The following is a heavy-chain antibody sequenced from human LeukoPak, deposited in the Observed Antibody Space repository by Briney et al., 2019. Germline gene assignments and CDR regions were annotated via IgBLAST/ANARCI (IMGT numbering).Heavy chain of an antibody. CDR2: IYYSGST. V-gene: IGHV4-39*01. CDR1: GGSISSSSYY. D-gene: IGHD7-27*01. Sequence: SETLSLTCTVSGGSISSSSYYWGWIRQPPGKGLEWIGSIYYSGSTYYNPSLKSRVTISVDTSKNQFSLKLSSVTAADTAVYYCARHGRSSGNWGFLARPSDAFDIWGQGTMVTVSS. J-gene: IGHJ3*02. CDR3: ARHGRSSGNWGFLARPSDAFDI.